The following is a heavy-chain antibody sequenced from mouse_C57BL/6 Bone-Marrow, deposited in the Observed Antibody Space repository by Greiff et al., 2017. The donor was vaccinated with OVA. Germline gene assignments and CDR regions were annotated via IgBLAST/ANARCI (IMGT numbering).Heavy chain of an antibody. J-gene: IGHJ1*03. V-gene: IGHV1-72*01. CDR2: IDPNSGGT. D-gene: IGHD1-1*01. CDR1: GYTFTSYW. Sequence: VQLQQPGAELVKPGASVKLSCKASGYTFTSYWMHWVKQRPGRGLEWIGRIDPNSGGTKYNEKFKSKATLTVDKPSSTAYMQLSSLTSEDSAVYYCARGTTVVAPGWYFDVWGTGTTVTVSS. CDR3: ARGTTVVAPGWYFDV.